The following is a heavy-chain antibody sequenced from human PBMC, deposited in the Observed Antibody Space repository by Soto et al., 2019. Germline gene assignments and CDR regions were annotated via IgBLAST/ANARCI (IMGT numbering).Heavy chain of an antibody. V-gene: IGHV2-5*02. D-gene: IGHD3-10*01. CDR3: AHLTMTRGVTSQYYFAS. J-gene: IGHJ4*02. CDR2: IYWDDEK. CDR1: GFSLSTYKVG. Sequence: SGPTLVNPTQTLTLTCTFSGFSLSTYKVGVGWIRQPPGKALEWLALIYWDDEKRYSASLKSRLTITKDTSKNQVVLTMTNMDPVDTATYFCAHLTMTRGVTSQYYFASWGQGTLVTVSS.